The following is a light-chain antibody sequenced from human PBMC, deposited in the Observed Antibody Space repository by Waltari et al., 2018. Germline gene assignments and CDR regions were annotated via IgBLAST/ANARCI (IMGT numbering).Light chain of an antibody. CDR3: QQYRNYSPLT. J-gene: IGKJ4*01. Sequence: DFQLTQSPSTLSASVGARFTITCRASESISSYLAWYQQKPGKAPKLLIYKAFTLESGVPSRFSGGRSGADFTLTISSLQPDDFATYYCQQYRNYSPLTFGGGTRVEIE. V-gene: IGKV1-5*03. CDR2: KAF. CDR1: ESISSY.